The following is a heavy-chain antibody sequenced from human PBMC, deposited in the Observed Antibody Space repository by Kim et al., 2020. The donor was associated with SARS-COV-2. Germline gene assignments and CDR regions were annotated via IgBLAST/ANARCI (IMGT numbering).Heavy chain of an antibody. V-gene: IGHV3-23*01. CDR1: GFTFSSYA. CDR3: AKDPPALDSSWYEYNFDY. Sequence: LSLTCAASGFTFSSYAMSWVRQAPGKGLEWVSAISGSGGSTYYADSVKGRFTISRDNAKNTLYLQMNSLRAEDTAVYYCAKDPPALDSSWYEYNFDYWGQGTLVTVSS. D-gene: IGHD6-13*01. CDR2: ISGSGGST. J-gene: IGHJ4*02.